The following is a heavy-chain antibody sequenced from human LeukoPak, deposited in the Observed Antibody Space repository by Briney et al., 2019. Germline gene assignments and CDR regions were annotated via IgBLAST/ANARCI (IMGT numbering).Heavy chain of an antibody. CDR3: ARDSRSGWSDY. D-gene: IGHD6-19*01. CDR1: GFTFSDYH. V-gene: IGHV3-11*06. J-gene: IGHJ4*02. CDR2: ISSSSSNT. Sequence: GGSLRLSCAASGFTFSDYHMSWIRQAPGKGLEWVSYISSSSSNTDYADSVRGRFTISRDNAKNSLFLQVSSLRAEDTAVYYCARDSRSGWSDYWGQGTLVTVSS.